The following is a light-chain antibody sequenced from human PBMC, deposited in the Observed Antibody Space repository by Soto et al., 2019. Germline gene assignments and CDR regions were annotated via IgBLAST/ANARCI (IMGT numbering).Light chain of an antibody. CDR3: LQQDINPYT. J-gene: IGKJ1*01. CDR2: GES. CDR1: QDIRDG. V-gene: IGKV1-17*01. Sequence: DIQMTQSPSSLSASVGDTVTITCRASQDIRDGLGWCQQQPGKAHQRLIYGESRLYSGVPSRFSGSGSGTEFTLPLSSLQPEDFATCYCLQQDINPYTCGQGTMVELQ.